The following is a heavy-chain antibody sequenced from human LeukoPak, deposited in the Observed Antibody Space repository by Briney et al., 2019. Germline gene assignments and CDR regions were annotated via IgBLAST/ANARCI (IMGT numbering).Heavy chain of an antibody. CDR3: AKPTRGSGSFLIDF. V-gene: IGHV3-33*06. CDR2: IWNDGSDK. J-gene: IGHJ4*02. Sequence: GRSLRLSCAASGFTFSSYGMHWARQAPGKGLEWLAVIWNDGSDKYYADSVKGRFTISRDNSKNTLYLQMNSLRAEDTAVYYCAKPTRGSGSFLIDFWGQGTLVTVSS. D-gene: IGHD1-26*01. CDR1: GFTFSSYG.